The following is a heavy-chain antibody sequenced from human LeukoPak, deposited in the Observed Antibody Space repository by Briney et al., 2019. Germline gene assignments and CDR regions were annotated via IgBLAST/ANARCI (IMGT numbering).Heavy chain of an antibody. D-gene: IGHD3-10*01. V-gene: IGHV4-34*01. Sequence: SETLSLTCAVYGGSFSGYYWSWIRQPPGKGLEWIGEINHSGSTNYNPSLKSRVTISVDTSKNQFSLKLSSVTAADTAVYYCARGPLTMVRGVLYGMDVWGQGTTVTVSS. J-gene: IGHJ6*02. CDR3: ARGPLTMVRGVLYGMDV. CDR1: GGSFSGYY. CDR2: INHSGST.